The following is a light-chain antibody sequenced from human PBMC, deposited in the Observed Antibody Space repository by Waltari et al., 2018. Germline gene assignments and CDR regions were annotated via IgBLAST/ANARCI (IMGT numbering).Light chain of an antibody. J-gene: IGKJ2*01. CDR1: QKIITS. Sequence: DIQMTQPQSTLSVSVADRVTITVRASQKIITSLAWYQQKPGKPPRLLVHTASILETGVPSRFSGSGSGTTFTLTINSLQPDDFATYYCQQYDDFPSTFGQGTKLEI. CDR3: QQYDDFPST. V-gene: IGKV1-5*03. CDR2: TAS.